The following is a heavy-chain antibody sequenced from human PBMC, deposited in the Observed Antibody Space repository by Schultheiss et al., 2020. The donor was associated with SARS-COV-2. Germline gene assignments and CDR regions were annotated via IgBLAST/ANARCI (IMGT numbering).Heavy chain of an antibody. CDR1: GGSISSYY. D-gene: IGHD6-13*01. CDR3: ARGGSYSSSWYVRWFDP. J-gene: IGHJ5*02. CDR2: IYYSGST. V-gene: IGHV4-59*01. Sequence: SETLSLTCTVSGGSISSYYWSWIRQPPGKGLEWIGYIYYSGSTNYNPSLKSRVTISVDTSKNQFSLKLSSVTAADTAVYYCARGGSYSSSWYVRWFDPWGQGTLVTVSS.